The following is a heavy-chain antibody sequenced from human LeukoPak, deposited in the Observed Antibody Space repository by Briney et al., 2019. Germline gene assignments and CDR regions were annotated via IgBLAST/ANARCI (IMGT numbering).Heavy chain of an antibody. CDR2: IKQDGSDK. J-gene: IGHJ6*03. Sequence: ETLSLTCAVSGASITSYYWTWIRQPPGKGLEWVANIKQDGSDKYYVDSVKGRFTISRDNAKNSLYLQMHSLRAEDTAVYYCARSPSYYDFWSGYNSYYYYMDVWGKGTTVTVSS. CDR3: ARSPSYYDFWSGYNSYYYYMDV. D-gene: IGHD3-3*01. CDR1: GASITSYY. V-gene: IGHV3-7*01.